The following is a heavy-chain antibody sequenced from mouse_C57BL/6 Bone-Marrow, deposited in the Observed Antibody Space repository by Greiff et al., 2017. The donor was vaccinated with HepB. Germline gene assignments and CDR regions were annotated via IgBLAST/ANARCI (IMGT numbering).Heavy chain of an antibody. Sequence: EVQLVESGGGLVKPGGSLKLSCAASGFTFSSYAMSWVRQTPEKRLEWVATISAGGSYTYYPDNVKGRFTISRDNAKNNLYLQMSHLKSEDTAMYYCARNYGSYGGYFDVWGKGTTVTVSS. CDR2: ISAGGSYT. CDR3: ARNYGSYGGYFDV. V-gene: IGHV5-4*01. D-gene: IGHD2-1*01. CDR1: GFTFSSYA. J-gene: IGHJ1*03.